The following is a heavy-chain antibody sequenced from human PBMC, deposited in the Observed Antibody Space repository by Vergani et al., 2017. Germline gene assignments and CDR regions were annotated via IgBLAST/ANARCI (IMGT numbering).Heavy chain of an antibody. CDR3: TTRSYSSSWYFDC. CDR1: GFTFSNAW. D-gene: IGHD6-13*01. Sequence: EVQLVESGGGLVKPGGSLRLSCAASGFTFSNAWMSWVRQAPGKGLEWVGRIKSKTDGGNTDYAAPVKGRFTISRDDSNNTLYLQMNSLKTEDTAVYYCTTRSYSSSWYFDCWGQGTLVTVSA. V-gene: IGHV3-15*01. CDR2: IKSKTDGGNT. J-gene: IGHJ4*02.